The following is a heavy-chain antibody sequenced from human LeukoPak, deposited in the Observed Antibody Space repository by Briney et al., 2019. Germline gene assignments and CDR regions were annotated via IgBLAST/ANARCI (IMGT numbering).Heavy chain of an antibody. D-gene: IGHD6-6*01. Sequence: GGSLRLSCAASGFTFDDYAMHWVRQVPGKGLEWVSGISWNSGNIGYADSVKGRFTISRDNAKNSLYLQMNSLRAEDTAVYYCARESFAARWDWGQGTLVTVSS. CDR1: GFTFDDYA. J-gene: IGHJ4*02. V-gene: IGHV3-9*01. CDR3: ARESFAARWD. CDR2: ISWNSGNI.